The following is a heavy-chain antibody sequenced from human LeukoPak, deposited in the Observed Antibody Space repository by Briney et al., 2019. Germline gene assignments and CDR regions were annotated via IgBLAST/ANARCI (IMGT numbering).Heavy chain of an antibody. V-gene: IGHV4-59*01. CDR2: IYYSGST. CDR3: ARGIRIHYDFWSGYYLPYYFDY. D-gene: IGHD3-3*01. Sequence: KPSETLSLTCTVSGVSISSYYWSWIRQPPGKGLEWIGYIYYSGSTNYNPSLKSRVTMSVDTSKNQFSLKLSSVTAADTAVYYCARGIRIHYDFWSGYYLPYYFDYWGQGTLVTVSS. J-gene: IGHJ4*02. CDR1: GVSISSYY.